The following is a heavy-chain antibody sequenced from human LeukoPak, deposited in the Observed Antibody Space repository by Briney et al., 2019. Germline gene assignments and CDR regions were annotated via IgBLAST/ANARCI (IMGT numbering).Heavy chain of an antibody. J-gene: IGHJ4*02. CDR3: AKTYADATFDY. CDR1: GFTFSSYA. D-gene: IGHD4-17*01. Sequence: GGSLRLSCAASGFTFSSYAMSWVRQVPGKGLEWVSTISGSGSRTYYADSVKGRFTISRDNSENTLYLQLNSLRAEDTALYYCAKTYADATFDYWGQGNLVTVSS. CDR2: ISGSGSRT. V-gene: IGHV3-23*01.